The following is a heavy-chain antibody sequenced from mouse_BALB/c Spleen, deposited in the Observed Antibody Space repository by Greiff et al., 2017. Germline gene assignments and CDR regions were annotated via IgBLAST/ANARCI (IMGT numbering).Heavy chain of an antibody. V-gene: IGHV7-3*02. Sequence: DVKLVESGGGLVQPGGSLRLSCATSGFTFTDYYMSWVRQPPGKALEWLGFIRNKANGYTTEYSASVKGRFTISRDNSQSILYLQMNTLRAEDSATYYCARALLRLRYFDVWGAGTTVTVSS. CDR2: IRNKANGYTT. CDR3: ARALLRLRYFDV. D-gene: IGHD1-2*01. CDR1: GFTFTDYY. J-gene: IGHJ1*01.